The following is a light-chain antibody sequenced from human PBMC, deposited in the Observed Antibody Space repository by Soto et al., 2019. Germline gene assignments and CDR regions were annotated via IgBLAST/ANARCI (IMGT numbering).Light chain of an antibody. CDR1: QSVSSSY. CDR3: QQDGKT. V-gene: IGKV3-20*01. CDR2: AAS. Sequence: EIVLTQSPGTLSLSPGERATLSCRASQSVSSSYLAWFQHKPGQAPRLLIYAASRRATGIPDRFSGSGSETDFTRTISRLEPEDFALYYCQQDGKTFGQGTRVEI. J-gene: IGKJ2*01.